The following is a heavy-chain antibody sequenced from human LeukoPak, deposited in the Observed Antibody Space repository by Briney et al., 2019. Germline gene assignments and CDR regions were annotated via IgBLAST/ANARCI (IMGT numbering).Heavy chain of an antibody. CDR2: ITISGATT. D-gene: IGHD3-10*01. V-gene: IGHV3-23*01. J-gene: IGHJ4*02. CDR1: GVTFSSYA. CDR3: ATYGSGSYYRKAFDY. Sequence: GGSLRLSCAASGVTFSSYAMSWVRQAPGKGLEWVSSITISGATTYYADSVKGRLTISRDNSKTTLYLQMNSLRAEDTAVYYCATYGSGSYYRKAFDYWGQGTLVTVSS.